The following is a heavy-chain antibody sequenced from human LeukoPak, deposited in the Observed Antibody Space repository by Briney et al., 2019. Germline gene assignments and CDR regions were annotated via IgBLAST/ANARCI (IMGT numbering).Heavy chain of an antibody. D-gene: IGHD2-15*01. J-gene: IGHJ3*02. CDR2: LNPNSGGT. Sequence: ASVKVSCKASGYTFTGYYMHWVRQAPGQGLEWMGWLNPNSGGTNYAQKFQGRLTMTRDTSISTAYMELSSLRSDDTAVYYCARPREAATTFRTFDIWGQGTMATVSS. CDR3: ARPREAATTFRTFDI. V-gene: IGHV1-2*02. CDR1: GYTFTGYY.